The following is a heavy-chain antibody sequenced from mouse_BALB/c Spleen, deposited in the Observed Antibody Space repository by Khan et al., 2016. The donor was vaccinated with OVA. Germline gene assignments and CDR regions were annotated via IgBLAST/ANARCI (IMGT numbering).Heavy chain of an antibody. V-gene: IGHV2-9*02. J-gene: IGHJ1*01. CDR2: IWTGGST. Sequence: VQLVESGPGLVAPSQSLSITCTVSGFSLTSYGVHWVRQPPGKGLEWLGVIWTGGSTNYNSALMSRLSISKDNSKSQVFLKMNSLQTDDTAMYYCARYYGNYGWYFDVWGAGTTVPVSS. CDR1: GFSLTSYG. D-gene: IGHD2-1*01. CDR3: ARYYGNYGWYFDV.